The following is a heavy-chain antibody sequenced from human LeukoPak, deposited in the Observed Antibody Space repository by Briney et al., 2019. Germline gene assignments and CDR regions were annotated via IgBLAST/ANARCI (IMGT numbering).Heavy chain of an antibody. V-gene: IGHV1-46*01. CDR3: ARGPSITMVRGVTQIDY. CDR1: GYTFTSYY. D-gene: IGHD3-10*01. Sequence: ASVKVSCKASGYTFTSYYMHWVRQAPGQGLEWMGIINPSGGSTNYAQKFQGRVTMTRDTSTNTVYMELSSLRSEDTAVYYCARGPSITMVRGVTQIDYWGQGTLVTVSS. J-gene: IGHJ4*02. CDR2: INPSGGST.